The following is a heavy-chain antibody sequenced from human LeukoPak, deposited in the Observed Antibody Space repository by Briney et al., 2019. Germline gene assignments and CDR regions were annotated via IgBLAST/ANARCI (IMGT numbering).Heavy chain of an antibody. D-gene: IGHD6-19*01. CDR3: ARSSTSSGWYERYFDY. CDR2: IYYSGDT. Sequence: SETLSLTCTVSGYSISSGYYWGWIRQPPGKGLEWIGYIYYSGDTKYNPSLKSRVTISVDTSKKQFSLKLNSVTAADTAVYYCARSSTSSGWYERYFDYWGRGTLVTVSS. J-gene: IGHJ4*02. V-gene: IGHV4-61*01. CDR1: GYSISSGYY.